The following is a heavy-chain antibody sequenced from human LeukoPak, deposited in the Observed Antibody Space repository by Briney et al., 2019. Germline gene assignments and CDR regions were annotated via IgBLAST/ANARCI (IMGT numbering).Heavy chain of an antibody. J-gene: IGHJ4*02. CDR1: GFTFSSYW. D-gene: IGHD2-21*02. CDR2: ISYDGSNK. Sequence: GGSLRLSRAASGFTFSSYWMSWVRQAPGKGLERVAVISYDGSNKYYADSVKGRFTFSRDNSKNTLYLQMNSLRAEDTAVYYCARDSSAYCGGDCYSYFDYWGQGTLVSVSS. V-gene: IGHV3-30-3*01. CDR3: ARDSSAYCGGDCYSYFDY.